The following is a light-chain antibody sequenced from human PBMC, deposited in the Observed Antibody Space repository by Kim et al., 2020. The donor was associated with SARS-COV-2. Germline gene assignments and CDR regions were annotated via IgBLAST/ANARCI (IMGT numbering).Light chain of an antibody. Sequence: SYELTRPPSVSVSPGQTASITCSGDKLGDKYACWYQQKPGQSPVLVIYQDSKRPSGIPERFSGSNSGNTATLTISGTQAMVEADYYCQAWDCSTAYVFGT. CDR3: QAWDCSTAYV. J-gene: IGLJ1*01. V-gene: IGLV3-1*01. CDR2: QDS. CDR1: KLGDKY.